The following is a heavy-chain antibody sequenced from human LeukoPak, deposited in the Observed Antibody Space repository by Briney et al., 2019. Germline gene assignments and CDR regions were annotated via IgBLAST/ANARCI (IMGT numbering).Heavy chain of an antibody. Sequence: SETLSLTCTVSGGSISSSYYWGWIRQPPGKGLEWIGSIYYSGSTNYNPSLKSRVTISVDTSKNQFSLKLSSVTAADTAVYYCASNTIFGEVTPFDIWGQGTMVTVSS. CDR2: IYYSGST. CDR3: ASNTIFGEVTPFDI. J-gene: IGHJ3*02. D-gene: IGHD3-3*01. V-gene: IGHV4-39*07. CDR1: GGSISSSYY.